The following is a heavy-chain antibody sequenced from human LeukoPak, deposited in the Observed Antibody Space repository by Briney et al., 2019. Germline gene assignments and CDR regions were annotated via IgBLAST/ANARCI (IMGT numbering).Heavy chain of an antibody. Sequence: PGGSLRLSCAASGFTFTSHWMSWVRQAPGKGLEWVARMNLDGSGKYYVDSVKGPFTISRDNAKTSLYLEMNSLRAEDTAVYYCARDATYCTNGVCYTRFDYWGQGALVTVSS. CDR3: ARDATYCTNGVCYTRFDY. CDR1: GFTFTSHW. J-gene: IGHJ4*02. D-gene: IGHD2-8*01. V-gene: IGHV3-7*01. CDR2: MNLDGSGK.